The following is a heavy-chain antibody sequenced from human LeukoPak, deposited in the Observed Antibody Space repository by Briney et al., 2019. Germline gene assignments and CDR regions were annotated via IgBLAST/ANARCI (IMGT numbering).Heavy chain of an antibody. Sequence: GGSLRLSCAASGFTFTTYDMHWVRQATGKGLEWVSAIGTTGDTYYPGSVKGRFTISRDNAKNSLYLQMNSLRAEDTAVYYCARQKYLRGPDVEYFDYWGQGTLVTVSS. CDR3: ARQKYLRGPDVEYFDY. D-gene: IGHD5/OR15-5a*01. J-gene: IGHJ4*02. CDR2: IGTTGDT. CDR1: GFTFTTYD. V-gene: IGHV3-13*01.